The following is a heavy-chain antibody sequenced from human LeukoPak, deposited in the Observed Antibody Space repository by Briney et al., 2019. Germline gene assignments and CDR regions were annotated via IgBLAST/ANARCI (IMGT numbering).Heavy chain of an antibody. V-gene: IGHV4-34*01. J-gene: IGHJ5*02. D-gene: IGHD4-17*01. Sequence: PSETLSLTCAVYGGSFSGYYWSWIRQPPGKGLEWIGEINHSGSTNYNPSLKSRVTISVDTSKNQFSLKLSSVTAADMAVYYCARGVSSHYNGDRWFDPWGQGTLVTVSS. CDR1: GGSFSGYY. CDR3: ARGVSSHYNGDRWFDP. CDR2: INHSGST.